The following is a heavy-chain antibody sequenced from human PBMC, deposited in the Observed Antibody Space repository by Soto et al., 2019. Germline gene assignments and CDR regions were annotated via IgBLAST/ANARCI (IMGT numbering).Heavy chain of an antibody. J-gene: IGHJ4*02. CDR1: GFTFSSYA. CDR2: ISGSGDST. V-gene: IGHV3-23*01. Sequence: EVQLLESGGGLVQPGGSLRLSCAASGFTFSSYAMRWVRQAPVKGLEWVSAISGSGDSTYYADSVKGRFTISRDNSKNTLYLHMNSLRAEDTAVYYCARRGSGSYYDYWGQGTLVTVSS. D-gene: IGHD1-26*01. CDR3: ARRGSGSYYDY.